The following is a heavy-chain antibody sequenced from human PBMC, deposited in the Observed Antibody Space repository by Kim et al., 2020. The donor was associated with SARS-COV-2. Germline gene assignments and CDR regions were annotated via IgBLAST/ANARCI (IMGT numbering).Heavy chain of an antibody. Sequence: KGLEWIGYIYYSGSTNYNPSLKGRVTMSIDTSKTHFSLKLSSVTAADTAVYYCARFDDTLTDEGAFDIWGQGTMVTVSS. CDR3: ARFDDTLTDEGAFDI. J-gene: IGHJ3*02. D-gene: IGHD3-9*01. CDR2: IYYSGST. V-gene: IGHV4-61*03.